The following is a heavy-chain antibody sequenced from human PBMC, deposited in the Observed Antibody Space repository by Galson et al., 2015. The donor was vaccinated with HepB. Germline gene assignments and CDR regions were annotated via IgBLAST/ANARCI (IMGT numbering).Heavy chain of an antibody. CDR3: ARHTRADRSGPSQVGYMDV. Sequence: SVKVSCKASGGTFSSYAISWVRQAPGQGLEWMGGIIPIFGTANYAQKFQGRVTITADESTSTAYMELSSLRSEDTAVYYCARHTRADRSGPSQVGYMDVWGKGTTVTVSS. J-gene: IGHJ6*03. D-gene: IGHD2-15*01. V-gene: IGHV1-69*13. CDR1: GGTFSSYA. CDR2: IIPIFGTA.